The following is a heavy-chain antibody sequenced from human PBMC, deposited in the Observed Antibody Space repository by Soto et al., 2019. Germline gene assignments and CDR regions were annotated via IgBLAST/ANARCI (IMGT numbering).Heavy chain of an antibody. CDR1: GGSISSYY. D-gene: IGHD6-13*01. Sequence: QVQLQESGPGLVKPSETLSLTCTVSGGSISSYYWSWIRQPPGKGLEWIGYIYYSGSTNYNPSLKSRVTISVDTSKNQCYLKLSSVTAADTAVYYCARDRSIAAAGRANYYYYGMDVWGQGTTVTVSS. V-gene: IGHV4-59*01. CDR3: ARDRSIAAAGRANYYYYGMDV. J-gene: IGHJ6*02. CDR2: IYYSGST.